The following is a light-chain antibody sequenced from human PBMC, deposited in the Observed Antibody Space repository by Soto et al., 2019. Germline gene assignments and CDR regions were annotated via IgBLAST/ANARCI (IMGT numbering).Light chain of an antibody. CDR1: SSNIGAGYD. CDR2: GNI. V-gene: IGLV1-40*01. Sequence: QSVLTQPPSVSGAPGQRVTISCTGSSSNIGAGYDVHWYQQLPGTAPKHLIYGNINRPSGVPARCSASKSGTSASLAITGLQDEDEADYYCQSYDSSLSASVFGGGTKLTVL. CDR3: QSYDSSLSASV. J-gene: IGLJ2*01.